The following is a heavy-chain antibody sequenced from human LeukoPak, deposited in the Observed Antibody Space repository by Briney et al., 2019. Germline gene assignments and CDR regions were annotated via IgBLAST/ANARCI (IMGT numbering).Heavy chain of an antibody. J-gene: IGHJ5*02. CDR3: ARDPGPRRGSYMPTYPHNWLDP. Sequence: PGGSLRLSCAASGFTFSNYAMNWVRQAPGKGLEWVSAISGSAGTTYYADSVKGRFTISRDNSKNTLYLQMNSLRAEDTAVYYCARDPGPRRGSYMPTYPHNWLDPWGQGTLVTVSS. D-gene: IGHD1-26*01. CDR2: ISGSAGTT. V-gene: IGHV3-23*01. CDR1: GFTFSNYA.